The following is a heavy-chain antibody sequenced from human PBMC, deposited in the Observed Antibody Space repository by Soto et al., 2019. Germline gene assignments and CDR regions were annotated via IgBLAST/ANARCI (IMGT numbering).Heavy chain of an antibody. CDR1: GFTFGNYA. CDR3: AKDDPYSGSYLRGGGRFDY. V-gene: IGHV3-23*01. Sequence: EVQLLESGGGLVQPGGSLRLSCEASGFTFGNYAMTWVRQAPGKGLEWVAAISGGGTSIFSADSVKGRFTISRDNSNNTLYLQMNNLRAEDTAIYYCAKDDPYSGSYLRGGGRFDYWGQGTLVTVSS. CDR2: ISGGGTSI. J-gene: IGHJ4*02. D-gene: IGHD1-26*01.